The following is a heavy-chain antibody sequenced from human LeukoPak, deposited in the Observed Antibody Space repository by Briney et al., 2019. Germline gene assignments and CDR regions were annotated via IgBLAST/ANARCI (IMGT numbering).Heavy chain of an antibody. CDR3: ARDPSSAHYDSSPSGY. Sequence: ASVKVSCKASGYTFTGYYMHWVRQAPGQGLEWMGWISAYNGNTNYAQNLQGRVTMTTDTSTSTAYMELRSLRSDDTAVYYCARDPSSAHYDSSPSGYWGQGTLVTVSS. V-gene: IGHV1-18*04. J-gene: IGHJ4*02. CDR2: ISAYNGNT. D-gene: IGHD3-22*01. CDR1: GYTFTGYY.